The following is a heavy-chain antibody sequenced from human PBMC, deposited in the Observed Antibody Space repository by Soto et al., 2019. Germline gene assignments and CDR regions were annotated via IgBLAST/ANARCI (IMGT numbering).Heavy chain of an antibody. D-gene: IGHD3-10*01. CDR3: ATSGVDSRFYFDC. CDR1: GFTFTTFSSYW. Sequence: GGSLRLSCAASGFTFTTFSSYWMHWVRKTPGQGLVWVSRINGDGSRATYADSVKGRFTISRDNAQNTLYLQMDSLRDDDTAMYYCATSGVDSRFYFDCWGQGTPVTVSS. CDR2: INGDGSRA. J-gene: IGHJ4*02. V-gene: IGHV3-74*01.